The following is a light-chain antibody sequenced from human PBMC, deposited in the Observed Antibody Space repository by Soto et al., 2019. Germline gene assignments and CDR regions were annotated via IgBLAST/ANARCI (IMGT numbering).Light chain of an antibody. CDR1: KSISSW. Sequence: DIQMTQSPSTLSASVGDRVTITCRASKSISSWLAWYQQKPGKAPKLLIYDASSVESGIPSRFSGSGSGTEFTLTISSLQPDDFAAYYCQHYNSYSWTFGQGTKVEI. CDR2: DAS. CDR3: QHYNSYSWT. J-gene: IGKJ1*01. V-gene: IGKV1-5*01.